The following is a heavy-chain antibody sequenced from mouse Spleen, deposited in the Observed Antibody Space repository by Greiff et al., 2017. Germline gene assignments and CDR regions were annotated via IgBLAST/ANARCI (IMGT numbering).Heavy chain of an antibody. D-gene: IGHD4-1*01. CDR3: ARRDWDWYFDV. CDR2: IDPSDSYT. CDR1: GYTFTSYW. Sequence: QVQLQQPGAELVMPGASVKLSCKASGYTFTSYWMHWVKQRPGQGLEWIGEIDPSDSYTNYNQKFEGKGTLTVDKSSSTAYMQLSSLTSEDSAVYYCARRDWDWYFDVWGTGTTVTVSS. V-gene: IGHV1-69*01. J-gene: IGHJ1*03.